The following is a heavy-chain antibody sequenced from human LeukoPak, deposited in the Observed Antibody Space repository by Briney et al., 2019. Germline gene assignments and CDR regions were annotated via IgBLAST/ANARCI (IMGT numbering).Heavy chain of an antibody. Sequence: ASVKVSCKASAYTFTSYGISWVRQAPGQGLEWMGWISAYNGNTNYAQKLQGRVTMTTDTSTSTAYMELRSLRSDDSAVYYCARVVTMIVVAEYNWFDPWGQGTLVTVSS. D-gene: IGHD3-22*01. CDR3: ARVVTMIVVAEYNWFDP. CDR1: AYTFTSYG. J-gene: IGHJ5*02. CDR2: ISAYNGNT. V-gene: IGHV1-18*01.